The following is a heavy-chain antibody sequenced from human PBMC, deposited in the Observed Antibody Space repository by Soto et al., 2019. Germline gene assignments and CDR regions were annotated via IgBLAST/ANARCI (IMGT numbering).Heavy chain of an antibody. V-gene: IGHV4-34*01. CDR2: INHSGST. CDR3: ASRAGPGIVVVPAAKNYYYYGMDV. D-gene: IGHD2-2*01. J-gene: IGHJ6*02. CDR1: GGSFSGYY. Sequence: SETLSLTCAVYGGSFSGYYWSWIRQPPGKGLEWIGEINHSGSTNYNPSLKSRVTISVDTSKNQFSLKLSSVTAADTAVYYCASRAGPGIVVVPAAKNYYYYGMDVWGQGTTVTVSS.